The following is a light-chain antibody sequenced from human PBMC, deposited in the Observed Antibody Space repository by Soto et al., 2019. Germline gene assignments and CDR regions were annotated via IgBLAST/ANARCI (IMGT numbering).Light chain of an antibody. Sequence: EVVLTQSPGTLSLSPGERATLSCRASQSVSNNYFAWYQQKPGQAPRLLIFGSSHRATGIPDRFSGSGSGTDFTLSISSLEPEYFAVYYFHQYGSSPPYSFGQGTKLYIK. CDR1: QSVSNNY. CDR2: GSS. CDR3: HQYGSSPPYS. J-gene: IGKJ2*01. V-gene: IGKV3-20*01.